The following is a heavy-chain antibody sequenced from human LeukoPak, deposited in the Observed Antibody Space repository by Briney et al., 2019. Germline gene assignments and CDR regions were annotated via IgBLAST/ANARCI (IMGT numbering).Heavy chain of an antibody. CDR3: GGYNWFDP. CDR1: GFTFSDYW. J-gene: IGHJ5*02. V-gene: IGHV3-30*03. CDR2: ISYDGSNK. Sequence: SGGSLRLSCAASGFTFSDYWMAWVRQAPGKGLEWVAIISYDGSNKYYADSVKGRFTISRDNSKNTLYLQMNSLRAEDTAVYYCGGYNWFDPWGQGTLVTVSS.